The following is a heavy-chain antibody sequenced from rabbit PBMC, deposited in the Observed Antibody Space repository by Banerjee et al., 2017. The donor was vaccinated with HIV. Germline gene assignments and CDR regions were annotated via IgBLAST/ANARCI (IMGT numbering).Heavy chain of an antibody. D-gene: IGHD6-1*01. J-gene: IGHJ6*01. CDR1: GFSFSSSYW. V-gene: IGHV1S45*01. CDR2: IYAGSSGST. CDR3: ARGYYTYGYAGYAYATDYGMDL. Sequence: LEESGGGLVQPEGSLALTCKASGFSFSSSYWICWVRQAPGKGLEWIACIYAGSSGSTYYASWAKGRFTISKTSSTTVTLQMTSLTAADTATYFCARGYYTYGYAGYAYATDYGMDLWGPGTLVTVS.